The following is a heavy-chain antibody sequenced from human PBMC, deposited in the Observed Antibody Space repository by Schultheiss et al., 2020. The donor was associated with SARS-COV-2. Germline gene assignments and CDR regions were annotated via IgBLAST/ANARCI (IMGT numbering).Heavy chain of an antibody. D-gene: IGHD5-12*01. CDR1: GFTFSNFW. CDR3: ARDAVRVNRATIPYYYYGMDV. V-gene: IGHV3-74*01. J-gene: IGHJ6*02. Sequence: GGSLRLSCAASGFTFSNFWMHWVRQVPGKGLVWVSRIKADGGSTDYAESVKGRVTISRDNARNTLFLQMNSLRAEDTAVYYCARDAVRVNRATIPYYYYGMDVWGQGTTVTVSS. CDR2: IKADGGST.